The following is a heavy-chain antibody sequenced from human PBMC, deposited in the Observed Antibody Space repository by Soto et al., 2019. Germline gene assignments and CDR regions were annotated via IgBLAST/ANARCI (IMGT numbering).Heavy chain of an antibody. CDR1: GFTSINFA. D-gene: IGHD6-13*01. V-gene: IGHV3-33*08. J-gene: IGHJ4*02. Sequence: PGGSLRLSCSASGFTSINFAVHLVRQAPDKGLEWVAVIWSDGSNKYYADSVKGRFTISRDNSKNTLYLQMNSLRVEDTAVYYCARIGSWALNFDYWGQGTQLTVSS. CDR2: IWSDGSNK. CDR3: ARIGSWALNFDY.